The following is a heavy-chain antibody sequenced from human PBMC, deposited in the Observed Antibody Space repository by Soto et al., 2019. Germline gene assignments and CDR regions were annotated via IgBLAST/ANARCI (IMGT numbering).Heavy chain of an antibody. V-gene: IGHV3-53*01. CDR2: LYSGGAT. Sequence: GGSLRLSCVVSGFTASAYYTNWVRQAPGKGLEWVSSLYSGGATFYADSVKGRFTVSGDNSKNTLYLQMNSLRAEDTAVYYCARAGMWFGQLYWGQGSLVTVSS. D-gene: IGHD3-10*01. CDR3: ARAGMWFGQLY. CDR1: GFTASAYY. J-gene: IGHJ4*02.